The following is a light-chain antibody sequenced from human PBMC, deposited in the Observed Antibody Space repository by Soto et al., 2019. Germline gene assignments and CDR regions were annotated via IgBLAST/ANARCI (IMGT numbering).Light chain of an antibody. Sequence: EIVLTQSPGTLSLSPGERATLSCRASQSVSSSYLAWYQQKPGQAPRLLIYGASSRATGIPDRFGGSGSGTDFTLTISRLEPEDFGVYYCQQFGSSIPHTFGQGTKLEIK. CDR3: QQFGSSIPHT. V-gene: IGKV3-20*01. J-gene: IGKJ2*01. CDR2: GAS. CDR1: QSVSSSY.